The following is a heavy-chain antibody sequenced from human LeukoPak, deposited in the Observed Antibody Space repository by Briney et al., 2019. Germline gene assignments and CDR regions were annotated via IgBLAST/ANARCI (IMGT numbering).Heavy chain of an antibody. CDR1: GYTFTSYG. V-gene: IGHV1-18*01. Sequence: ASVKVSCKASGYTFTSYGISWVRQAPGQGLEWMGWISAYNGNTNYAQKLQGRVTMTTDTSTSTAYMELRSLRAEDTAVYYCARAPPYGGAATDHWGQGTLVTVSS. CDR3: ARAPPYGGAATDH. D-gene: IGHD4-23*01. J-gene: IGHJ5*02. CDR2: ISAYNGNT.